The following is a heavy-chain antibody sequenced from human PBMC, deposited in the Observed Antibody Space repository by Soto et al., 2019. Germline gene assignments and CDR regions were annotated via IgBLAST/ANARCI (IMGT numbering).Heavy chain of an antibody. CDR3: AKEDGRWSRSGTFMAN. D-gene: IGHD3-10*02. J-gene: IGHJ4*02. V-gene: IGHV3-23*01. Sequence: EVQLLESGGGLVQPGGSLRLSCAASGFTFSIYGMSWVRQAPGKGLEWVSAISGSGGSTYDADSVKGRFTISRDNSKNTLYLQMNSLRAEDTAVYYCAKEDGRWSRSGTFMANWGQGTLVTVSS. CDR1: GFTFSIYG. CDR2: ISGSGGST.